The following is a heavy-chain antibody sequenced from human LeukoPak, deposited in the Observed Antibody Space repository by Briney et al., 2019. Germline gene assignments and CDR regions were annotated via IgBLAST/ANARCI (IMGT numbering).Heavy chain of an antibody. V-gene: IGHV4-4*02. Sequence: SEILPLTCGVSGGSITSTNYWSWDRQPPGKGLEWIGEVNLQGSTNCNPSLMGRVAISVDMSEDHISLQLTSVTAADTAVYYCAREGGPYRPLDYSGQGTLVTVSS. CDR2: VNLQGST. J-gene: IGHJ4*02. CDR3: AREGGPYRPLDY. CDR1: GGSITSTNY.